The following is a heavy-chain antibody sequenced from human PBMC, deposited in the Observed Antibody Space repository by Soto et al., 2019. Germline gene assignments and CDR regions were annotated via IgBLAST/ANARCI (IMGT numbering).Heavy chain of an antibody. D-gene: IGHD6-13*01. Sequence: DVQLVESGGGLVQPGGSLRLSCAASGFTFNSYNMNWVRQAPGKGLEWVSYISGSSATIYYADSVKGRFTIFRDNAKNSLYLQMNSLRDEDTAVYYCARDDSSSYPYYFDYWGQGTLVTVSS. CDR2: ISGSSATI. J-gene: IGHJ4*02. CDR1: GFTFNSYN. V-gene: IGHV3-48*02. CDR3: ARDDSSSYPYYFDY.